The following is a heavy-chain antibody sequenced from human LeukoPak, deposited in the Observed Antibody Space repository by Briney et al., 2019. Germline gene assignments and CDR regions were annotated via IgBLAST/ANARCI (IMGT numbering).Heavy chain of an antibody. J-gene: IGHJ4*02. V-gene: IGHV4-59*08. D-gene: IGHD6-19*01. Sequence: SETLSLTCTVSGDSITPYYWSWIRQPPGKGLEWIGYVYYTGSGSTSNNPSLKSRVTISVDTSKNQFSLNLKSVTAADTAVYFCARHAVYAGSGWAFDYWGQGTLVTVFS. CDR3: ARHAVYAGSGWAFDY. CDR1: GDSITPYY. CDR2: VYYTGSGST.